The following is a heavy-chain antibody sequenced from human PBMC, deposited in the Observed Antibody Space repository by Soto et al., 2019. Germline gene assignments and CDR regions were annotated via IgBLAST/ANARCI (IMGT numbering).Heavy chain of an antibody. CDR1: GGSVSSGSYY. Sequence: QVQLQESGPGLVKPSETLSLTCTVSGGSVSSGSYYWSWIRQPPGKGLEWIGYIYYSGSTNYNPSLKSRVTLSVDTSKNQFSLKLSSVTAADTAVYYCARDHGDQQLYYWGQGTLVTVSS. CDR3: ARDHGDQQLYY. V-gene: IGHV4-61*01. CDR2: IYYSGST. J-gene: IGHJ4*02. D-gene: IGHD6-13*01.